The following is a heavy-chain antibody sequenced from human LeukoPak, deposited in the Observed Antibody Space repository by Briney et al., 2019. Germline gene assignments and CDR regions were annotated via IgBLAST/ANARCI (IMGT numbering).Heavy chain of an antibody. CDR3: ARGRYNFGPYSDY. J-gene: IGHJ4*02. D-gene: IGHD1-20*01. CDR2: INQSGST. CDR1: GGSFSGYQ. V-gene: IGHV4-34*01. Sequence: PSETLSLTCAVYGGSFSGYQWSWIRQPPGKGLEWIGEINQSGSTNYNPSLKSRVTISVDTSKNHFSLGLSSVTAADTAVYYCARGRYNFGPYSDYWGQGTLVTVSS.